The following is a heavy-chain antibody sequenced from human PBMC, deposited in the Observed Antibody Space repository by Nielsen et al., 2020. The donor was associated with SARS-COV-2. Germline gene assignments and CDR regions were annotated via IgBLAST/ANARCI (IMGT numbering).Heavy chain of an antibody. CDR2: GYPGDSDT. D-gene: IGHD6-13*01. Sequence: GESLKISCQGSGYNFATYWIAWVRQMPGKGLEWMGVGYPGDSDTRYSPSFQGQVIISFDKSITTAYLQWNSLQASDSAMYYCARLQSSTGGGMDVWGQGTAVTVSS. V-gene: IGHV5-51*01. CDR1: GYNFATYW. CDR3: ARLQSSTGGGMDV. J-gene: IGHJ6*02.